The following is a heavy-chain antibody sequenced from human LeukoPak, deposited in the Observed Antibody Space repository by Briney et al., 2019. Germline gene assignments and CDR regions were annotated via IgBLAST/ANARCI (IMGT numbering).Heavy chain of an antibody. D-gene: IGHD3-22*01. CDR3: ARDGEGEYYDSIRVAEYFQH. Sequence: GASVKVSCKASGYTFTGYYMHWVRQAPGQGLEWMGWINPNSGGTNYAQKFQGRVTMTRDTSISTAYMELSRLRSDDTAVYYCARDGEGEYYDSIRVAEYFQHWGQGTLVTVSS. CDR2: INPNSGGT. V-gene: IGHV1-2*02. J-gene: IGHJ1*01. CDR1: GYTFTGYY.